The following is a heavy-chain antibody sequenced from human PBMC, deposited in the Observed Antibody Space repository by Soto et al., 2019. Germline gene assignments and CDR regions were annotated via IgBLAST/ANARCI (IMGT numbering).Heavy chain of an antibody. D-gene: IGHD6-6*01. V-gene: IGHV3-64*01. Sequence: EVQLAESGGGLAQPGGYLRLSCAASVFTLSGYAMDWVRQAPGKGLEYVSGISSNGVGTYYANSVQCRFTISRDNSKNTVYLQMGRLRPEDMAVYYCARRARPDFYYMDVWGKGTTVTVSS. CDR2: ISSNGVGT. J-gene: IGHJ6*03. CDR3: ARRARPDFYYMDV. CDR1: VFTLSGYA.